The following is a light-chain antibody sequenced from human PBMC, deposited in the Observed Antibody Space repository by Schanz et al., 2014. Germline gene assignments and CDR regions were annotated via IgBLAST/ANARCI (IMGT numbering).Light chain of an antibody. CDR3: LQDYTSWT. CDR2: DAS. J-gene: IGKJ1*01. Sequence: DIQMTQSPSTLSASVGDRVTITCRASQSISSWLAWYQQKPGKAPKLLIYDASSLESGVPSRFSGSGSGTEFTLTISSLQPDDFATYYCLQDYTSWTFGQGTKVEFK. CDR1: QSISSW. V-gene: IGKV1-5*01.